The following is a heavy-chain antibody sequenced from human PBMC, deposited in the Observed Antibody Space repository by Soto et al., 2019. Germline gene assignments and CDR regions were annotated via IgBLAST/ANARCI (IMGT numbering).Heavy chain of an antibody. J-gene: IGHJ4*02. CDR3: ARALLSHFHF. V-gene: IGHV4-31*11. D-gene: IGHD2-15*01. Sequence: QVQLQESGPGLVKPSQTLSLTCAVSGVSISSAGYYWSWIRQHPGKGLEWIGYIYYSGSTYYNPSLKSRLTISIDKSKSQFSLKVNSVTAAEKAVYYCARALLSHFHFWGQGTLVTVSS. CDR1: GVSISSAGYY. CDR2: IYYSGST.